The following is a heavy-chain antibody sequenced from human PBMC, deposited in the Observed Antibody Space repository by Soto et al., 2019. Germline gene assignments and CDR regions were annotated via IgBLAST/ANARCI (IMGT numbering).Heavy chain of an antibody. CDR3: AGYCSGGSCYPLDV. J-gene: IGHJ6*02. V-gene: IGHV1-69*02. CDR1: GGTFSSYT. Sequence: QVQLVQSGAAVKKPGSSVKVSCKASGGTFSSYTISWVRQAPGQGLEWMGRIIPILGIANYAQKFQGRVTITADKSTSKAYMELSSLRAEDTAVYYCAGYCSGGSCYPLDVWGQGTTVTVSS. CDR2: IIPILGIA. D-gene: IGHD2-15*01.